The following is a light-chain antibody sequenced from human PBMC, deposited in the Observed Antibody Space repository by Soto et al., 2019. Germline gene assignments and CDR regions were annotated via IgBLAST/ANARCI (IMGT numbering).Light chain of an antibody. CDR2: GAS. J-gene: IGKJ3*01. V-gene: IGKV3-15*01. CDR1: QSVASN. Sequence: IVMTQSPATLSVSPGERATLSCRASQSVASNLAWYQQRLGQAPRLLVYGASTRATGIRARFSGSGSGTEFTLTISSVQSEDFAVYYCQQYNKWPVFTFGPGTRVDIK. CDR3: QQYNKWPVFT.